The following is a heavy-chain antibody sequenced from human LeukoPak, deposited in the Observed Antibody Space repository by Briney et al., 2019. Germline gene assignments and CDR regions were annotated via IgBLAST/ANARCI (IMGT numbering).Heavy chain of an antibody. Sequence: SETLSLTCTVSGGSISSHYWGWIRQPPGKGLEWIGYIYYSGSTNYNPSLKSRVTISVDTSKNQFSLKLSSVTAADTAVYYCAREYYDILTGHYAFDIWGQGTMVTVSS. CDR1: GGSISSHY. CDR2: IYYSGST. V-gene: IGHV4-59*11. D-gene: IGHD3-9*01. CDR3: AREYYDILTGHYAFDI. J-gene: IGHJ3*02.